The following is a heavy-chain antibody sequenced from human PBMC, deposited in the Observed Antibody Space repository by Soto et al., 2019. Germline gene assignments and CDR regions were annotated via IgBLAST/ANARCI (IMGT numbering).Heavy chain of an antibody. CDR3: ARDLEYRSSSGYYYGMDV. V-gene: IGHV1-2*02. J-gene: IGHJ6*02. CDR1: GYTFTGYY. Sequence: DSVKVSCKASGYTFTGYYMHWVRKAPGQGLEWMGWINPNSGGTNYAQKFQGRVTMTRDTSISTAYMELSRLRSDDTAVYYCARDLEYRSSSGYYYGMDVCGQATKVTVSS. D-gene: IGHD6-6*01. CDR2: INPNSGGT.